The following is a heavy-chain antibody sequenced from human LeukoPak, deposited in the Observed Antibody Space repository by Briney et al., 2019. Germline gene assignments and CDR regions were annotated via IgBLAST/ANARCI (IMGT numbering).Heavy chain of an antibody. CDR1: GGSISSGHW. V-gene: IGHV4-4*02. Sequence: SGTLSLTCAVSGGSISSGHWWSWVRQPPGKGLEWIGEIYHSGSTNYNPSLKSRVTISVDKSKNQFSLKLNSVTAADTAVYYCARHPLGYCKSTSCPHFDYWGQGTLVTVSS. J-gene: IGHJ4*02. CDR3: ARHPLGYCKSTSCPHFDY. CDR2: IYHSGST. D-gene: IGHD2-2*01.